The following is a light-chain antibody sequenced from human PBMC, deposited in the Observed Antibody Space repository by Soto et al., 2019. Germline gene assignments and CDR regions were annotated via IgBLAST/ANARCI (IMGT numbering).Light chain of an antibody. CDR3: SSYAGSNTYV. CDR2: DVS. V-gene: IGLV2-8*01. CDR1: SSDVGGYNY. Sequence: QSVLTQPPSASGSPGHSGTNSCTGSSSDVGGYNYVSWYQQHPGKAPKLMIYDVSKRPSGVPDRFSGSKSGKTASLTVSGFQAEDEADYYCSSYAGSNTYVFGSGTKVTVL. J-gene: IGLJ1*01.